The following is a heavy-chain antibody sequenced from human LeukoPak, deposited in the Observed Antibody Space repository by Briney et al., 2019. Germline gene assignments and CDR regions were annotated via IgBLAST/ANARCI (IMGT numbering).Heavy chain of an antibody. CDR3: ATVGGGSSSIDYDSSGYYYSGLAY. D-gene: IGHD3-22*01. J-gene: IGHJ4*02. CDR2: FYNSGST. V-gene: IGHV4-39*07. Sequence: SETLSLTCSVSGGSISSSSYYWGWIRQPPGKGLEWIGGFYNSGSTYYNLSLKSRVTISVDTSKNQFSLKLTSVTAADTAVYFCATVGGGSSSIDYDSSGYYYSGLAYWGQGTLVTVSS. CDR1: GGSISSSSYY.